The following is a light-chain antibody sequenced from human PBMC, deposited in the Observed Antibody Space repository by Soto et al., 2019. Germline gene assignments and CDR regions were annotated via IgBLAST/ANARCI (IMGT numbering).Light chain of an antibody. J-gene: IGLJ1*01. CDR1: SSDVGRYNY. CDR3: SSFTSSSTFV. CDR2: DVS. Sequence: QSALAQPASVSGSRGQSITISCTGTSSDVGRYNYVSWFQQHPGKVLKLIIYDVSNWPSGVSDRFSGSKSGNTASLTISVLHPEDEADYYCSSFTSSSTFVFGTGTKVTVL. V-gene: IGLV2-14*03.